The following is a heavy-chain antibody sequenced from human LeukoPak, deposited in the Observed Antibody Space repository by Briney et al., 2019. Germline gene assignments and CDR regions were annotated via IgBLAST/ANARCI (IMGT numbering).Heavy chain of an antibody. J-gene: IGHJ5*02. CDR1: GFSLSTSGVG. CDR3: AHKPRGVIITGNWLDP. Sequence: GSGPTLVKPTQTLTLTCTFSGFSLSTSGVGVGWIRQPPGKALEWLALIYWNDDKRYSPSLKSRLTMTKDTSKNQVVLTMTNMDPVDTATYYCAHKPRGVIITGNWLDPWGQGTLVTVSS. D-gene: IGHD3-10*01. V-gene: IGHV2-5*01. CDR2: IYWNDDK.